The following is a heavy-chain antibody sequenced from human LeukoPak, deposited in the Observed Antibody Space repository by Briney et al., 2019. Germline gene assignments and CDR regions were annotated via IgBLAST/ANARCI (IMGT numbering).Heavy chain of an antibody. Sequence: GGSLRLSCAASGFTFSTYAMTWVRQASGKGLECVSGISGSGGSTYYADSVKGRFTISRDNLKNTLFLQMNSLRAEDTAVYYCAKGSAYYYDSSGYFDYWGLGTLVTVSS. D-gene: IGHD3-22*01. V-gene: IGHV3-23*01. CDR3: AKGSAYYYDSSGYFDY. J-gene: IGHJ4*02. CDR1: GFTFSTYA. CDR2: ISGSGGST.